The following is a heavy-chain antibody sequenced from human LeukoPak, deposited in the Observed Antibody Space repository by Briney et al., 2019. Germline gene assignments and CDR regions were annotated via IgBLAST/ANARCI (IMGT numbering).Heavy chain of an antibody. J-gene: IGHJ4*02. CDR3: ARDQEDIVVVPATYYFDY. V-gene: IGHV1-24*01. CDR2: FDPEDGET. CDR1: GYTLTELS. Sequence: ASVKVSCKVSGYTLTELSMHWVRQAPGKGLEWMGGFDPEDGETIYAQKFQGRVTMTEDTSTDTAYMELSSLRSEDTAVYYCARDQEDIVVVPATYYFDYWGQGTLVTVSS. D-gene: IGHD2-2*01.